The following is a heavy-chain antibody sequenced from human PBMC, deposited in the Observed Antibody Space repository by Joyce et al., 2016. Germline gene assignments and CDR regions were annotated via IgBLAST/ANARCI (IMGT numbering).Heavy chain of an antibody. CDR3: VRGPPLRKVSNFAY. CDR1: GFIFSDFA. CDR2: ISYDGGNQ. J-gene: IGHJ4*02. V-gene: IGHV3-30-3*01. Sequence: QVQLVASGGTLVQPGRSLTLSCAASGFIFSDFAMHWVRQAQVKGMEWVTVISYDGGNQCYADAVKVRFSISRDNSKNTLDLQMNILRPEDSAVYYCVRGPPLRKVSNFAYWCLGSLVTVSS. D-gene: IGHD5/OR15-5a*01.